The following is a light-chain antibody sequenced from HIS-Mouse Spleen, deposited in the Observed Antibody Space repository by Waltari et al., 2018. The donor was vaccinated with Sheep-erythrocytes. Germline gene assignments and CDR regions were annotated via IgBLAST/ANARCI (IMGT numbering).Light chain of an antibody. Sequence: EMVLTQSPATLSLSPGERATLSCRASQSVSSSYLAWYQQKPGQAPRLLIYGASSRATGSPDRFSGSGSGTDFTLTISRLEPEDFAVYYCQQYGSSPPYTFGQGTKLEIK. J-gene: IGKJ2*01. CDR3: QQYGSSPPYT. V-gene: IGKV3-20*01. CDR2: GAS. CDR1: QSVSSSY.